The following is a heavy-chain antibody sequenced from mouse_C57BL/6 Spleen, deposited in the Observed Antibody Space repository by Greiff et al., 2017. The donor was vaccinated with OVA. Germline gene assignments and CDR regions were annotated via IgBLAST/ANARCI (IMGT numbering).Heavy chain of an antibody. Sequence: VQLQQSGPELVKPGASVKISCKASGYTFTDYYMNWVKQSHGKSLEWIGDINPNNGGTSYNQKFKGKATLTVDKSSSTAYMELRSLTSEDSAVYYCARWYAPFAYWGQGTLVTVSA. J-gene: IGHJ3*01. CDR1: GYTFTDYY. D-gene: IGHD2-14*01. CDR2: INPNNGGT. V-gene: IGHV1-26*01. CDR3: ARWYAPFAY.